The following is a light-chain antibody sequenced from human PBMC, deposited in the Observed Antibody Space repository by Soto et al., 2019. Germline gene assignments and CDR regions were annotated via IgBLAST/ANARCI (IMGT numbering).Light chain of an antibody. Sequence: QSALTQPPSASGSPGQSVTISCTGTSRDVGGYILVSWYQQHPGKAPKLMIYEVSERPSGVPDRFSGSKSGNTASLTVSGLQAEDEADYYCSSYAGSNIVVFGGGTKVTVL. CDR2: EVS. V-gene: IGLV2-8*01. J-gene: IGLJ2*01. CDR1: SRDVGGYIL. CDR3: SSYAGSNIVV.